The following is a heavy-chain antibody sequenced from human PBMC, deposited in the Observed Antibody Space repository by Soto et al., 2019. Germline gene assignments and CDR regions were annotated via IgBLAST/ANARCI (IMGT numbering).Heavy chain of an antibody. Sequence: EVQLVESGGGLVKPGGSLRLSCAAFGCTFNNAWMSWVRQAPGKGLQWVGRIKSKTDGGTTDYAAPVKGRFTISRDDSKNTLYLQMNSLKTADTAVYYCTTIANIAAAGSFYYWGQGTLVTVSS. CDR1: GCTFNNAW. D-gene: IGHD6-13*01. V-gene: IGHV3-15*01. J-gene: IGHJ4*02. CDR2: IKSKTDGGTT. CDR3: TTIANIAAAGSFYY.